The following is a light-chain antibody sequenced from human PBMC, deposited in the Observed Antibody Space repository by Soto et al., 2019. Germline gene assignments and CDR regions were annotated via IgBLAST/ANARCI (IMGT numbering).Light chain of an antibody. CDR2: GNT. V-gene: IGLV1-40*01. CDR3: QSYDRSLTGV. CDR1: SSNIGADFD. Sequence: QSVLTQPPSVSGAPGQRITISCTGSSSNIGADFDVYWYQQLPGAAPKLLIYGNTNRPSGVPDRLSGSKSGTSASLAITGLQAEDEADYYCQSYDRSLTGVFXTGTKVTVL. J-gene: IGLJ1*01.